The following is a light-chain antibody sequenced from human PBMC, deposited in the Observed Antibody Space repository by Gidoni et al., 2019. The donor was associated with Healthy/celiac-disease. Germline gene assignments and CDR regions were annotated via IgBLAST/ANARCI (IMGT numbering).Light chain of an antibody. CDR2: DVS. CDR1: SSAVGGYNY. Sequence: HSALTQPASVSGSPGQSITISCTGTSSAVGGYNYVSWYQQHPGKAPKLMIYDVSNRPSGVSNRFSGSKSGNTASLTISGLQAEDEADYYCSSYTSSSTRVFGTGTKVTVL. CDR3: SSYTSSSTRV. V-gene: IGLV2-14*03. J-gene: IGLJ1*01.